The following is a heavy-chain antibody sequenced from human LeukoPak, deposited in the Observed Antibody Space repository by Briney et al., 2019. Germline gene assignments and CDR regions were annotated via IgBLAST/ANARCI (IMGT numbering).Heavy chain of an antibody. V-gene: IGHV4-30-4*01. J-gene: IGHJ5*02. Sequence: SETLSLTCTVSGGSIRSGYSYWSWIRQPPGKSPEWIGYIHYSGTAYYNPSLKSRVSLLVDPSKNQFSLNLNFATAADTAVYYCATYSGNDRRFDPWGQGTLVTVSS. CDR1: GGSIRSGYSY. CDR2: IHYSGTA. CDR3: ATYSGNDRRFDP. D-gene: IGHD5-12*01.